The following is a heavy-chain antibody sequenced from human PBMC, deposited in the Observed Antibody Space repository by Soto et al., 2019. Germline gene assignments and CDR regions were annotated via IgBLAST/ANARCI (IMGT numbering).Heavy chain of an antibody. D-gene: IGHD3-22*01. J-gene: IGHJ3*02. Sequence: ASVKVSCKASGYTFTSYDINWVRQATGQGLEWMGWMNPNSGNTGYAQKFQGRVTMTRNTSISTAYMELSSLRSEDTAVYYCARGAATKIVLVMYDALEIWGQGTMVTVSS. CDR1: GYTFTSYD. V-gene: IGHV1-8*01. CDR2: MNPNSGNT. CDR3: ARGAATKIVLVMYDALEI.